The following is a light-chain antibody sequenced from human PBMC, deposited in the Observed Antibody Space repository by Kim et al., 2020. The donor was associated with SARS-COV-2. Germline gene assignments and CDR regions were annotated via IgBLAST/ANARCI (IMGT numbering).Light chain of an antibody. Sequence: IVLTQSPAILSVSPGERVTLSCRASQTVSSSLAWYQWKSGQAPRRLIYGASTRATGVPVRFSGSGSGTEFTLTISSLQSEDFAVYYCQHYNKWPPMYTFGQGTKLEI. J-gene: IGKJ2*01. V-gene: IGKV3-15*01. CDR1: QTVSSS. CDR2: GAS. CDR3: QHYNKWPPMYT.